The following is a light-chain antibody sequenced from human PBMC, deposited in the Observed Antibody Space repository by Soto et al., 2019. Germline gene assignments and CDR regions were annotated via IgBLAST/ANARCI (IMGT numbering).Light chain of an antibody. J-gene: IGKJ1*01. CDR3: QQYGRSQT. CDR2: AAS. V-gene: IGKV3-20*01. CDR1: QTASSSH. Sequence: EIVLTQSPGALSLSPGERATLSCRASQTASSSHLAWYQQKPGQAPRLLIYAASNRATGIPDRFSGSGSGTDFTLTIRRLEPEDFALYYCQQYGRSQTFGQGTKVDIK.